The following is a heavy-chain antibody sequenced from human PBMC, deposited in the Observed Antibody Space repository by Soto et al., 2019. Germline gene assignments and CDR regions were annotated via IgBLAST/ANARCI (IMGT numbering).Heavy chain of an antibody. CDR1: GFPFSSYG. V-gene: IGHV3-33*01. CDR2: IWYDGSNK. J-gene: IGHJ1*01. Sequence: PGGSLRLSCAASGFPFSSYGMHWVRQAPGKGLEWVAVIWYDGSNKYYADSVKGRFTISRDNSKNTLYLQMNSLSAEDTAVYYCARDHVGHGEYSSSFEYFQHWGQGTLVTVSS. CDR3: ARDHVGHGEYSSSFEYFQH. D-gene: IGHD6-6*01.